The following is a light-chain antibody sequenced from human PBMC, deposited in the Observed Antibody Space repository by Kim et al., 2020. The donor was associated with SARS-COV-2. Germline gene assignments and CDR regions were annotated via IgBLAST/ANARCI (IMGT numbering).Light chain of an antibody. CDR2: GAS. J-gene: IGKJ1*01. CDR1: QSISSW. Sequence: DIQMTQSPSTLSASVGDRVTITCRASQSISSWLAWYQQKPGKATKLLIYGASSLESGVPSRFSGSGSGTEFTLTISSLQPDDFATYYCQQYNSYRTFGQGTKVVI. CDR3: QQYNSYRT. V-gene: IGKV1-5*01.